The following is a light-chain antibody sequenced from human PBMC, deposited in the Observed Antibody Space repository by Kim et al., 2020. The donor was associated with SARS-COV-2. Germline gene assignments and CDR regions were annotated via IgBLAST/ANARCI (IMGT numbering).Light chain of an antibody. CDR2: QDT. CDR1: KLGDNY. Sequence: SYELTQPPSVSVSPGQTASITCFGDKLGDNYVSWYQQRPGQSPVVVIYQDTNRPSGIPERFSGSNSGNTATLTISGAQALDAADYYCQAWDSGTAVFGGG. CDR3: QAWDSGTAV. V-gene: IGLV3-1*01. J-gene: IGLJ3*02.